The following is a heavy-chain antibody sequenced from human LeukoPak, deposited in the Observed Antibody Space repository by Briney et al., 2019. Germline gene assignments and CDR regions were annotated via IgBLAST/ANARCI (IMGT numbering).Heavy chain of an antibody. CDR3: ATALDYGDYQAN. Sequence: ASVKVSCKVSGYTLTELSMHWVRQAPGKGLEWMGGFDPEDGETIYAQKFQGRVTMTEDTSTDTAYMELSSLGSEDTAVYYCATALDYGDYQANWGQGTLVTVSS. CDR1: GYTLTELS. V-gene: IGHV1-24*01. CDR2: FDPEDGET. J-gene: IGHJ4*02. D-gene: IGHD4-17*01.